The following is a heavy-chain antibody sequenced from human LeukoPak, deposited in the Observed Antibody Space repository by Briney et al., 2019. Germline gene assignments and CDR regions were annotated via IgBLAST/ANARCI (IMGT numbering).Heavy chain of an antibody. CDR3: ARARPTHYYDGSGYYNFFDY. CDR1: GFTFCSYG. D-gene: IGHD3-22*01. CDR2: ISSSGGII. V-gene: IGHV3-48*04. Sequence: GGSLRLSCAASGFTFCSYGMHWVRQAPGQGLEWVSYISSSGGIIYYADSVKGRFTISRDNAKDSFYLQMNSLRAEDTAVYYCARARPTHYYDGSGYYNFFDYWGQGTLVTVSS. J-gene: IGHJ4*02.